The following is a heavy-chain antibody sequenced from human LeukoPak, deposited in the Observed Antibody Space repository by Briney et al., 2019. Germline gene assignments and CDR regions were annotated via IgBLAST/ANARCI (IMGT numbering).Heavy chain of an antibody. J-gene: IGHJ2*01. CDR1: GGSISSYY. CDR3: ASTTNSNYRYWYFDL. CDR2: IYHSGST. V-gene: IGHV4-59*12. Sequence: KPSETLSLTCTVSGGSISSYYWSWIRQPPGKGLEWIGYIYHSGSTYYNPSLKSRVTISVDRSKNQFSLKLSSVTAADTAVYYCASTTNSNYRYWYFDLWGRGTLVTVSS. D-gene: IGHD4-11*01.